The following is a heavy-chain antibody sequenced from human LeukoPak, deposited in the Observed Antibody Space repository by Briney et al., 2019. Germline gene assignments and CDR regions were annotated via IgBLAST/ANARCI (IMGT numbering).Heavy chain of an antibody. J-gene: IGHJ4*02. CDR1: GGSISSSSYY. D-gene: IGHD3-10*01. Sequence: PSETLSLTCTVSGGSISSSSYYWGWIRQPPGKGLEWIGSIYYSGSTNYNPSLKSRVTISVDTSKNQFSLKLSSVTAADTAVYYCARVSYYGSGSSLFDYWGQGTLVTVSS. CDR2: IYYSGST. V-gene: IGHV4-39*07. CDR3: ARVSYYGSGSSLFDY.